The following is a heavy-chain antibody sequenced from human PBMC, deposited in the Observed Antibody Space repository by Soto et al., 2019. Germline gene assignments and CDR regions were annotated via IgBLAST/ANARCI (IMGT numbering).Heavy chain of an antibody. CDR2: ITPYNVNA. CDR3: ARARMYSGAYHDY. CDR1: GSNFRNFG. J-gene: IGHJ4*02. Sequence: ASVNVSCKSSGSNFRNFGMNWLRQAPGQGLQWXGWITPYNVNANYAQKYQDRLTVTTDTSTNTAYLELRSLRSDDTAVYFCARARMYSGAYHDYWGQGTLVTVSS. D-gene: IGHD1-26*01. V-gene: IGHV1-18*04.